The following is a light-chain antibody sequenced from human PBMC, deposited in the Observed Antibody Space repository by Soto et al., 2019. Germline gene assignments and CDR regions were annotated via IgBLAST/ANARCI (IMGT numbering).Light chain of an antibody. Sequence: QSVLTQPPSVSGSPGQSVTISCAGSNSDVGGYDFVSWYQQHPGKAPKLMIYAVTKRPSGVPDRFSGSKSGSTASLTVSGLQAEDEADYFCSSYAGSNNLYVFGTGTKLTVL. CDR1: NSDVGGYDF. J-gene: IGLJ1*01. CDR3: SSYAGSNNLYV. V-gene: IGLV2-8*01. CDR2: AVT.